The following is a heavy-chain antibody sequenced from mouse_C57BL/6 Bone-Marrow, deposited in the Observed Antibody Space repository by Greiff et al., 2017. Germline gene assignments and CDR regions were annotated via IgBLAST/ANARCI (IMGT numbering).Heavy chain of an antibody. J-gene: IGHJ1*03. D-gene: IGHD1-1*01. CDR1: GYNFTSYD. CDR2: IYPRDGST. CDR3: ARLEFDGSSGDWCCDV. Sequence: VQLQQSGPELVKPGASVKLSCKASGYNFTSYDINWVKQRPGKGLEWIGWIYPRDGSTKYNEKFKGKATLTVDTSSSTAYMELHSLTSEDSAVYFGARLEFDGSSGDWCCDVWGKGTTVTVSS. V-gene: IGHV1-85*01.